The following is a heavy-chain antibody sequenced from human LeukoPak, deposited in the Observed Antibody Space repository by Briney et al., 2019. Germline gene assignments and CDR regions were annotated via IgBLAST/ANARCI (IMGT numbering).Heavy chain of an antibody. CDR1: GFTFSNFS. Sequence: GGSLRLSCTASGFTFSNFSMNWVRQAPGKGLEWVSSVTSRSSFMYSADSVKGRFTTSRDNAKSSLYLQMNSLRAEDTAVYYCARSYSGYAFDAFDIWGRGTMVTVSS. CDR2: VTSRSSFM. J-gene: IGHJ3*02. CDR3: ARSYSGYAFDAFDI. V-gene: IGHV3-21*01. D-gene: IGHD5-12*01.